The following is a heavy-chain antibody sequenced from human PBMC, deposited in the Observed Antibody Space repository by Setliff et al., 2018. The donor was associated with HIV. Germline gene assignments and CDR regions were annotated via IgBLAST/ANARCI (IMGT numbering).Heavy chain of an antibody. Sequence: SETLSLTCTVSGGSISSSSYYWGWIRQPPGKGLEWIGSIYYSGSTYYNPSLQTRVNIAVDPSKNQFSLKLSSVTAEDTAVYYCASPTYVYDSSGYCYGLPNWYFDLWGRGTLVTVSS. CDR3: ASPTYVYDSSGYCYGLPNWYFDL. V-gene: IGHV4-39*01. D-gene: IGHD3-22*01. CDR2: IYYSGST. CDR1: GGSISSSSYY. J-gene: IGHJ2*01.